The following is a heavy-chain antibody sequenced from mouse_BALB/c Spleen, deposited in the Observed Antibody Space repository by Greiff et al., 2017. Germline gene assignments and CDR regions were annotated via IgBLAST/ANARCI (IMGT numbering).Heavy chain of an antibody. J-gene: IGHJ2*01. CDR2: IYPGGGYT. CDR3: ARSGYGNPYYFDV. Sequence: VQLQQSGAELVRPGTSVKISCKASGYTFTNYWLGWVKQRPGHGLEWIGDIYPGGGYTNDNEKFKGKGTLTADTSSSTAYMQLSSLTSEASAVYCCARSGYGNPYYFDVWGEGTTLTVSS. D-gene: IGHD2-10*02. CDR1: GYTFTNYW. V-gene: IGHV1-63*02.